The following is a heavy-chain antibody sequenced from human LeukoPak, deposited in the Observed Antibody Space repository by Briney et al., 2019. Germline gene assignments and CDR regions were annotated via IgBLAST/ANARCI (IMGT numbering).Heavy chain of an antibody. V-gene: IGHV3-21*01. CDR3: ARDPTRDDGEAMVRGAPYYGMDV. Sequence: GGSLRLSCAAPGFTFSSYSMNWVRQAPGKGLEWVSSISSSSSYIYYADSVKGRFTISRDNAKNSLYLQMNSLRAEDTAVYYCARDPTRDDGEAMVRGAPYYGMDVWGKGTTVTVSS. J-gene: IGHJ6*04. CDR2: ISSSSSYI. D-gene: IGHD3-10*01. CDR1: GFTFSSYS.